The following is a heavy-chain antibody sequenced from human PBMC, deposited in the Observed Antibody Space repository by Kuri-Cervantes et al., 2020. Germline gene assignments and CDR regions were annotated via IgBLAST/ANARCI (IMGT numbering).Heavy chain of an antibody. CDR3: ARDLGLVDTAWMDV. V-gene: IGHV3-30-3*01. D-gene: IGHD5-18*01. CDR1: GFTFSSYA. Sequence: GESLKISCAASGFTFSSYAMHWVRQAPGKGLEWVAVISYDGSNKYYADSVKGRFIISRDNSKNTLYLQMSSLRAEDTAVYYCARDLGLVDTAWMDVWGQGTTVTVSS. CDR2: ISYDGSNK. J-gene: IGHJ6*02.